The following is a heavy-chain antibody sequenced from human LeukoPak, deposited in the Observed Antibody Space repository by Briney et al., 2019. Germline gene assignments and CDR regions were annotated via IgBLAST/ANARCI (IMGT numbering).Heavy chain of an antibody. D-gene: IGHD3-16*01. V-gene: IGHV3-23*01. J-gene: IGHJ6*02. Sequence: GGSLRLSCAASGFTSSSYALNWVRQAPGKGLEWVSAISKSGDHTYYAASAKGRFTIYRDNSKNTQYLQMNSLRAEDAAVYYCATSWGPDTSAFRWGRDGMDVWGQGTTVIVS. CDR1: GFTSSSYA. CDR2: ISKSGDHT. CDR3: ATSWGPDTSAFRWGRDGMDV.